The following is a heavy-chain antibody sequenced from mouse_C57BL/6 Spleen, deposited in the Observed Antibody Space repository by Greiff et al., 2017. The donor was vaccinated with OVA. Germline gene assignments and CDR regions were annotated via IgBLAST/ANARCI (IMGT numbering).Heavy chain of an antibody. Sequence: QVQLQQSGPELVKPGASVKISCKASGYAFSSSWMNWVKQRPGKGLEWIGRIYPGDGDTNYNGKFKGKATLTADKSSSTAYMQLSSLTSEDSAVYFCARGGYSNYGGFAYWGQGTLVTVSA. J-gene: IGHJ3*01. CDR3: ARGGYSNYGGFAY. CDR2: IYPGDGDT. D-gene: IGHD2-5*01. CDR1: GYAFSSSW. V-gene: IGHV1-82*01.